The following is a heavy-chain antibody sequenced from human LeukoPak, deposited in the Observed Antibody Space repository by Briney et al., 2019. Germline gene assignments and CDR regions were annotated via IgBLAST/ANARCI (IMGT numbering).Heavy chain of an antibody. CDR3: VNFWSGYYKVEGY. J-gene: IGHJ4*02. CDR1: GYTFTGYY. CDR2: INPNSGGT. D-gene: IGHD3-3*01. Sequence: ASVKVSCKASGYTFTGYYMHWVRQAPGQGLGWMGWINPNSGGTNYAQKFQGRVTMTRDTSISTAYMELSRLRSDDTAVYYCVNFWSGYYKVEGYWGQGTLVTVSS. V-gene: IGHV1-2*02.